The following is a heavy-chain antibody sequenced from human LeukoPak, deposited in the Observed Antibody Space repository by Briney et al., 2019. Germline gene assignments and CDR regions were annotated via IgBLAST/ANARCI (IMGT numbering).Heavy chain of an antibody. J-gene: IGHJ5*02. V-gene: IGHV3-11*01. D-gene: IGHD3-10*01. CDR1: GFTFGDYN. Sequence: GGSLRLSCAASGFTFGDYNMRWIRQAPGKGLEWVSSISRSGSTKYYADSVKGRFTISRDNAKNSLFLQMNSLRAEDTAMYYCARQKLYGSGNINWFDPWGQGTLVTVSS. CDR3: ARQKLYGSGNINWFDP. CDR2: ISRSGSTK.